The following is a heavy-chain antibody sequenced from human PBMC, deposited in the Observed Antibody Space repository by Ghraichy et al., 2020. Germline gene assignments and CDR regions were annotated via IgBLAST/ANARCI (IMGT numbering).Heavy chain of an antibody. CDR1: GFTFSNAW. CDR3: TTDPGGPYCSGGSCYPIDY. D-gene: IGHD2-15*01. Sequence: GESLNISCAASGFTFSNAWMSWVRQAPGKGLEWVGRIKSKTDGGTTDYAAPVKGRFTISRDDSKNTLYLQMNSLKTEDTAVYYCTTDPGGPYCSGGSCYPIDYWGQGTLVTVSS. CDR2: IKSKTDGGTT. V-gene: IGHV3-15*01. J-gene: IGHJ4*02.